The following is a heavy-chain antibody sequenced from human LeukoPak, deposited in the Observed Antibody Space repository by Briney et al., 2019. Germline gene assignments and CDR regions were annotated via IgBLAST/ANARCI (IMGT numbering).Heavy chain of an antibody. V-gene: IGHV3-30*02. Sequence: GGSLRLSCAASGFTFSNAWMSWVRQAPGKGLEWVAYIRYDGSSEYLDSVKGRFTISRDNSKNTLYLQMTSLKPEDTAVYYCANLARPLDYWGQGALATVSS. CDR1: GFTFSNAW. CDR2: IRYDGSSE. J-gene: IGHJ4*02. D-gene: IGHD6-6*01. CDR3: ANLARPLDY.